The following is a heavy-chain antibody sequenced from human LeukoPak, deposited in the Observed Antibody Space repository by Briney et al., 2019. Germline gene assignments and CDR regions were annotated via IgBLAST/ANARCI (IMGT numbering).Heavy chain of an antibody. Sequence: GGSLRLSCAASGFTVSSNYMSWVPQAPGKGLEWVSVIYSGGGTYYADSVKGRFTISRDNSKNTLFLQMNSLRAEDTAVYYCARELTTFYYDISGYYGHAFDIWGQGTMVTVSS. D-gene: IGHD3-22*01. CDR3: ARELTTFYYDISGYYGHAFDI. CDR1: GFTVSSNY. J-gene: IGHJ3*02. CDR2: IYSGGGT. V-gene: IGHV3-66*01.